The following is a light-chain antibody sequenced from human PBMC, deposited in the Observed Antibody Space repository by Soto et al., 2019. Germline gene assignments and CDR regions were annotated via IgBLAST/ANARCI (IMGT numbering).Light chain of an antibody. V-gene: IGKV3-20*01. J-gene: IGKJ5*01. Sequence: EIVLTQSPATLSVSPGERATLSCRGSQSVTSNYLAWYQQKPGQAPRLLIYGASSRPTGIPDRFSGIGSGTDFTLSISGLEPEDFGVYYCQQYGLSITFGRGTRLEIK. CDR3: QQYGLSIT. CDR2: GAS. CDR1: QSVTSNY.